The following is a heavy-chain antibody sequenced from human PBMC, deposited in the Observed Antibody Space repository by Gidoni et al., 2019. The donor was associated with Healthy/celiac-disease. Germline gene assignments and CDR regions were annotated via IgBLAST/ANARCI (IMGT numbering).Heavy chain of an antibody. CDR2: IKQDGSEK. CDR1: GFTFSSCW. D-gene: IGHD3-10*01. CDR3: AREILLWFGELFGIDY. J-gene: IGHJ4*02. V-gene: IGHV3-7*05. Sequence: EVQLVESGGGLVQPGGSLRLSCAASGFTFSSCWMSWVRQAPGKGLEWVGNIKQDGSEKYYVDSVKGRFTISRDNAKNSLYLQMNSLRAEDTAVYYCAREILLWFGELFGIDYWGQGTLVTVSS.